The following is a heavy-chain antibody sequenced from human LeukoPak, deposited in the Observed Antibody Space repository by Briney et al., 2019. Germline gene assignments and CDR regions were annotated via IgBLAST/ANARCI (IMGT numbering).Heavy chain of an antibody. D-gene: IGHD3-9*01. CDR2: IREDGSEK. Sequence: GGSLRLSCAASGFTFTRYWMSWVRQAPGKGLEWVANIREDGSEKYYVDSVKGRFTISRDNAKNSLYLQMNSLRAEDTAVYYCAKEVVYDILTDAAGPDAFDIWGQGTMVTVSS. V-gene: IGHV3-7*03. J-gene: IGHJ3*02. CDR1: GFTFTRYW. CDR3: AKEVVYDILTDAAGPDAFDI.